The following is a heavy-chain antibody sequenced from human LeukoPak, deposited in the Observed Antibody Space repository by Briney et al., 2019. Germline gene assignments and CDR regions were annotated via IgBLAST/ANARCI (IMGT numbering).Heavy chain of an antibody. Sequence: QTGGSLRLSCAASGFTFSRHAMHWVRQAPGKGLEYVSAISSNGGSTYYANSVKGRFTISRDNSKNTLYLQMGSLRAEDMAVYYCARVDGPVGYFDSRGYTGIDSWGQGTLVTVSS. J-gene: IGHJ4*02. CDR1: GFTFSRHA. CDR3: ARVDGPVGYFDSRGYTGIDS. D-gene: IGHD3-22*01. V-gene: IGHV3-64*01. CDR2: ISSNGGST.